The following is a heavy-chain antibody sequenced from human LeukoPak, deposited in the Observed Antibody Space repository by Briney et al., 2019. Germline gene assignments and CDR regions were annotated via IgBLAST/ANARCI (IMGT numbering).Heavy chain of an antibody. V-gene: IGHV4-59*07. CDR1: GGSISSHY. CDR3: ARSPDIVATIGTN. D-gene: IGHD5-12*01. CDR2: IYYSGST. J-gene: IGHJ4*02. Sequence: SDTLSLTCTVSGGSISSHYWSWIRQPPGKGLEWIGYIYYSGSTNYNPSLKSRVTISVDTSKNQFSLKLSSVTAADTAVYYCARSPDIVATIGTNWGQGTLVTVSS.